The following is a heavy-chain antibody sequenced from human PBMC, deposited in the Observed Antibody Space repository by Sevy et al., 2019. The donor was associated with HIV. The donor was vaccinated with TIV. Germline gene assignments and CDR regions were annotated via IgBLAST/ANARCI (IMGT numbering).Heavy chain of an antibody. CDR1: GGSISSYY. J-gene: IGHJ5*02. Sequence: SETLSLTRTVSGGSISSYYWSWIRQPAGKGLEWIGRIYTSGSTNYNPSLKSRVTMSVDTSKNQFSLKLSSVTAADTAVYYCARDVDYYGSGSYYYNWFDPWGQGTLVTVSS. CDR3: ARDVDYYGSGSYYYNWFDP. V-gene: IGHV4-4*07. CDR2: IYTSGST. D-gene: IGHD3-10*01.